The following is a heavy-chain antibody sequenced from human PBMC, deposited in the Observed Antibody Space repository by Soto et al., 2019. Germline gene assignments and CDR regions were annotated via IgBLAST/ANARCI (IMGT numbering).Heavy chain of an antibody. Sequence: GASVKVSCKASGYTFTGYYMHWVRQAPGQGLEWMGWINPNSGGTNYAQKFQGWVTMTRDTSISTAYMELSRLRSDDTAVYYCAREGWGSTSGFSYGMDVWGQGTTVTSP. CDR1: GYTFTGYY. J-gene: IGHJ6*02. CDR2: INPNSGGT. V-gene: IGHV1-2*04. D-gene: IGHD2-2*01. CDR3: AREGWGSTSGFSYGMDV.